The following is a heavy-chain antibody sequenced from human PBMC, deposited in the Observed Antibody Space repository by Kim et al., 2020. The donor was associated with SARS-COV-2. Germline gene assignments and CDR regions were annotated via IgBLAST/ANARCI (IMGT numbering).Heavy chain of an antibody. V-gene: IGHV3-7*01. CDR1: GFTFNNHW. CDR2: LNQDGSER. J-gene: IGHJ3*02. D-gene: IGHD2-21*01. CDR3: VKHMVSRAFDI. Sequence: GGSLRLSCTASGFTFNNHWMTWVRQAPGKGLEWVAKLNQDGSERYYVDSVKGRFTISRDNAKKSLYLQMDSLRAEDTAVYYCVKHMVSRAFDIWCQGPMV.